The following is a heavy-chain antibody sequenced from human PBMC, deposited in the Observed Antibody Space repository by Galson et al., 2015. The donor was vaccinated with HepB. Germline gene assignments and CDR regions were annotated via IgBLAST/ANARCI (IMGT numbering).Heavy chain of an antibody. J-gene: IGHJ6*02. CDR3: AREPAVPVDDYYGLDV. Sequence: SLRLSCAASGFTFTRYIMHWVRQAPGKGLEWVAVISYDGNNKYYADSVKGRFIISRDNSKNTLFLQMNSLRPDDTAVYYCAREPAVPVDDYYGLDVWGQGTTVTVSS. D-gene: IGHD3-9*01. CDR2: ISYDGNNK. V-gene: IGHV3-30-3*01. CDR1: GFTFTRYI.